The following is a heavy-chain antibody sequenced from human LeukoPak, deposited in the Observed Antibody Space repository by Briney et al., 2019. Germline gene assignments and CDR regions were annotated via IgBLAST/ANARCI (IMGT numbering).Heavy chain of an antibody. CDR1: GGSSRSYF. D-gene: IGHD3-22*01. CDR2: IYVSGST. Sequence: PSETLSLTCGVSGGSSRSYFWSWIRQPAGKGLEWIGRIYVSGSTKYNPSLKSRVTMSIDTSKNQFSLNLSSVTAADTAVYYCATFYDGSGYYFGYWGQGTLVSVSS. V-gene: IGHV4-4*07. J-gene: IGHJ4*02. CDR3: ATFYDGSGYYFGY.